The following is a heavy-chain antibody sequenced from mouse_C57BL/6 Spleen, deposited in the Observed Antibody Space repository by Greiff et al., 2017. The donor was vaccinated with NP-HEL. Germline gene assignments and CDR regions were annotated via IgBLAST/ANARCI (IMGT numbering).Heavy chain of an antibody. CDR3: ARRASCYGSSYCAMDY. D-gene: IGHD1-1*01. J-gene: IGHJ4*01. V-gene: IGHV1-55*01. CDR2: IYPGSGST. CDR1: GYTFTSYW. Sequence: QVQLQQPGAELVKPGASVKMSCKASGYTFTSYWITWVKQRPGQGLEWIGDIYPGSGSTNYNEKFKSKATLTVDTSSSTAYMQLSSLTSEDSAVYYCARRASCYGSSYCAMDYWGQGTSVTVSS.